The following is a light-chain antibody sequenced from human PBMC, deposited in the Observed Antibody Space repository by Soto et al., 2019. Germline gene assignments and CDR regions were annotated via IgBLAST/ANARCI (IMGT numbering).Light chain of an antibody. V-gene: IGKV3-15*01. J-gene: IGKJ3*01. Sequence: ETVLTQSPATFSVSPGERATLSCRASQRIGSKLAWYQQRPGQPHRLLIYGASTRATGVPARFSGSGSGTEFTLTINSLQSEDFSLYYCQQYNKWPLFTFGPGTKVDIK. CDR1: QRIGSK. CDR2: GAS. CDR3: QQYNKWPLFT.